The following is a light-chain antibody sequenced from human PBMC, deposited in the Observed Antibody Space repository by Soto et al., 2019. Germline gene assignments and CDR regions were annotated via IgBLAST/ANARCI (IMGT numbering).Light chain of an antibody. J-gene: IGKJ1*01. V-gene: IGKV3-20*01. CDR3: QQYGSSPWT. Sequence: ETVWTQSPGTLSLSPGERATLSCRASQRVSSSYLAWYQQKPGQAPRLLIYGASSRATGIPDRFSGSGSGTDFTLTLSRLEPEDFAVYYCQQYGSSPWTFGQGTKVEIK. CDR2: GAS. CDR1: QRVSSSY.